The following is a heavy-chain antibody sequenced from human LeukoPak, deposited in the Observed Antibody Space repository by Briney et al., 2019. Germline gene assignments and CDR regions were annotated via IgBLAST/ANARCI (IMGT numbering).Heavy chain of an antibody. V-gene: IGHV3-7*01. Sequence: GGSLRLSCAVSGFPFSNFWMSWLRQAPGRGPEWVANIKQDGSEKYYVDSVKGRFTISRDNAKNSLYLQMNSLRAEDTAVYYCARDIGYCSAGSCGAFDIWGQGTMVTVSS. J-gene: IGHJ3*02. D-gene: IGHD2-15*01. CDR1: GFPFSNFW. CDR3: ARDIGYCSAGSCGAFDI. CDR2: IKQDGSEK.